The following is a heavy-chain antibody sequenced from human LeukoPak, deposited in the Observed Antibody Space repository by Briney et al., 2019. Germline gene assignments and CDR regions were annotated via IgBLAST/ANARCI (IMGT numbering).Heavy chain of an antibody. J-gene: IGHJ4*02. Sequence: ASVKVSCKASGYTFTNYAMHWVRQAPGQRLEWMGWINAGNGNTKYSQKSQGRVTITRDTSASTAYMELSSLRSEDTAVYYCARPYYYGWCYFDYWGQGTLVTVSS. CDR1: GYTFTNYA. V-gene: IGHV1-3*01. CDR2: INAGNGNT. CDR3: ARPYYYGWCYFDY. D-gene: IGHD3-10*01.